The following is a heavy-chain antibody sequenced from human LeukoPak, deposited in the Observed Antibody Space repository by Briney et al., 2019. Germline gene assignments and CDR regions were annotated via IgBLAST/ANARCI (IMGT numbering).Heavy chain of an antibody. Sequence: SETLSLTCAVYGGSFSGYHWNWIRQAQGKGLEWIGEITHSRSTNYNPSLKSRVTISVDTSKNQFSLKVSSLTAADTAVYYCARHAGGSYKRAGSYMDVWGKGTTVTISS. D-gene: IGHD1-26*01. CDR2: ITHSRST. V-gene: IGHV4-34*01. J-gene: IGHJ6*03. CDR3: ARHAGGSYKRAGSYMDV. CDR1: GGSFSGYH.